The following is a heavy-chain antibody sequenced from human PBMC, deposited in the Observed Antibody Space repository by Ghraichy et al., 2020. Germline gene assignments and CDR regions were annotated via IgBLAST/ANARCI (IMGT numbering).Heavy chain of an antibody. CDR1: GGSISSGGYY. CDR2: IYYSGST. CDR3: AREGIQSGEGFDY. D-gene: IGHD5-18*01. J-gene: IGHJ4*02. Sequence: SETLSLTCTVSGGSISSGGYYWSWIRQHPGKGLEWIGYIYYSGSTYYNPSLKSRVTISVDTSKNQFSLKLSSVTAADTAVYYCAREGIQSGEGFDYWGQGTLVTVSS. V-gene: IGHV4-31*03.